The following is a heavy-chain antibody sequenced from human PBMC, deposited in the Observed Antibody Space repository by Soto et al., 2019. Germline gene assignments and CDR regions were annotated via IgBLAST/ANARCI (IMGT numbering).Heavy chain of an antibody. CDR3: ARGILPKNGREGRFDY. D-gene: IGHD1-26*01. CDR1: GGSVSSGSYY. V-gene: IGHV4-61*01. Sequence: PSETLSLTCTVSGGSVSSGSYYWSWIRQPPGKGLEWIGYIYYSGSTNYNPSLRSRVTISVDTSKNQFSLKLSSVTAADTAVYYCARGILPKNGREGRFDYWGQGTLVTVS. J-gene: IGHJ4*02. CDR2: IYYSGST.